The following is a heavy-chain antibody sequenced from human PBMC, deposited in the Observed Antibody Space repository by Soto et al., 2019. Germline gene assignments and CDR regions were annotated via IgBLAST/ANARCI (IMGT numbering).Heavy chain of an antibody. D-gene: IGHD1-26*01. Sequence: SVKVSCKASGYTFTSYGISWVRQAPGQGLEWMGWISAYNGNTNYAQKLQGRVTMTTHTSTSTAYMELRSLRSDDTAVYYCALVFLWHRTPWYCYFHLWGRRPLLTVSS. CDR1: GYTFTSYG. V-gene: IGHV1-18*01. J-gene: IGHJ2*01. CDR3: ALVFLWHRTPWYCYFHL. CDR2: ISAYNGNT.